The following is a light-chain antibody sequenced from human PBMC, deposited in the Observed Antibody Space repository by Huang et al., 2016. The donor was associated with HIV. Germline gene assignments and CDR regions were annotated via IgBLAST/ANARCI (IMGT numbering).Light chain of an antibody. CDR3: QQYFTTPPWT. V-gene: IGKV1-NL1*01. J-gene: IGKJ2*01. CDR2: AAS. CDR1: QGISNS. Sequence: DIQMTQSPSSLSASVGDRVTITCRASQGISNSLAWYQQKPGKAPKLLLYAASRLKTGVASRVSGRGSGSDYTLTISSLQPEDFATYYCQQYFTTPPWTFGQGTKVEIK.